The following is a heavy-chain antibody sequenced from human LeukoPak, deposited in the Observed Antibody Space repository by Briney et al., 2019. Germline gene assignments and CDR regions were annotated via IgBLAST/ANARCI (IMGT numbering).Heavy chain of an antibody. CDR2: IRFDGSDK. V-gene: IGHV3-30*02. J-gene: IGHJ5*01. CDR3: AKEWNNWNYENWFDS. Sequence: GGSLRLSCAASGSTFNTYGMHWVRKAPGKGLGWVAVIRFDGSDKYYADSVKGRFTISRDTSKSTLYLQMNSLRGEDTAVYYCAKEWNNWNYENWFDSWGQGTLVTVSS. CDR1: GSTFNTYG. D-gene: IGHD1-7*01.